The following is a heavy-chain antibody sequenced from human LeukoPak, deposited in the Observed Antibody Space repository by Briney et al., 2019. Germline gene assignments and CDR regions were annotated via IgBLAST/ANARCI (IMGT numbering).Heavy chain of an antibody. CDR2: IYYSGST. V-gene: IGHV4-39*07. D-gene: IGHD5-12*01. Sequence: SETLSLTCTVSGGSISSSSYYWGWIRQPPGKGLEWIGSIYYSGSTYYNLSLKSRVTISVDTSKNQFSLKLSSVTAADTAVYYCARGRGDLVATIRARHAFDIWGQGTMVIVSS. CDR3: ARGRGDLVATIRARHAFDI. CDR1: GGSISSSSYY. J-gene: IGHJ3*02.